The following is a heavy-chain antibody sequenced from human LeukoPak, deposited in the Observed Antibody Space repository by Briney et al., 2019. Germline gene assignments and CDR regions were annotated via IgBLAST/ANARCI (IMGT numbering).Heavy chain of an antibody. Sequence: PSETLSPSTTVSGDSISSSRYCWDWLRQPPGKGLGWIGNIYNSANTHYNPSLKTLIAMSVDTSKNHFSLKLNSVTAADTGIYDCARHSRSAYTGYENAFDIWGQGTMVTVSS. CDR2: IYNSANT. CDR3: ARHSRSAYTGYENAFDI. J-gene: IGHJ3*02. V-gene: IGHV4-39*01. D-gene: IGHD5-12*01. CDR1: GDSISSSRYC.